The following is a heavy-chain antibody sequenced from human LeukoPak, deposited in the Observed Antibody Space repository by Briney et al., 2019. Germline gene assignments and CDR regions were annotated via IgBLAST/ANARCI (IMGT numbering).Heavy chain of an antibody. V-gene: IGHV1-8*01. CDR2: MNANSGDT. J-gene: IGHJ4*02. CDR1: RYTFTSYD. CDR3: ARNLPSSGWFIG. D-gene: IGHD6-19*01. Sequence: GASVKVSCKASRYTFTSYDINWARQATGQGLEWMGWMNANSGDTGYAQKFQGRVTMTRDTSISTAYMELSSLRSEDTAVYYCARNLPSSGWFIGWGQGTLVTVSS.